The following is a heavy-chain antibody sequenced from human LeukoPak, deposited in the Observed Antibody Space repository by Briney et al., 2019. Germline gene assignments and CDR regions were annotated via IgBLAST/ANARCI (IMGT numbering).Heavy chain of an antibody. CDR2: ISGSGGST. J-gene: IGHJ4*02. V-gene: IGHV3-23*01. Sequence: EGSLRLSCAASGFTFSSYAMSWVRQAPGKGLEWVSAISGSGGSTYYADSVKGRFTISRDNSKNTLYLQMNSLRAEDTAVYYCAQKGGGSGFFDYWGQGTLVTVSS. D-gene: IGHD3-22*01. CDR3: AQKGGGSGFFDY. CDR1: GFTFSSYA.